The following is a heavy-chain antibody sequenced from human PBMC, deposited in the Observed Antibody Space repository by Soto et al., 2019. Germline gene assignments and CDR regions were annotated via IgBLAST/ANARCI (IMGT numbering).Heavy chain of an antibody. J-gene: IGHJ5*02. CDR1: GYTFTNYG. V-gene: IGHV1-18*01. CDR2: ISGYNGDT. D-gene: IGHD2-2*01. Sequence: ASVKVSCKASGYTFTNYGFSWVRQAPGQGLEWMGWISGYNGDTNYAQKFQGRVTMTTDTSTTTAYMELRSPSSDDTAVYYCARDIVVAPAPRRFDPWGQGTLVTVSS. CDR3: ARDIVVAPAPRRFDP.